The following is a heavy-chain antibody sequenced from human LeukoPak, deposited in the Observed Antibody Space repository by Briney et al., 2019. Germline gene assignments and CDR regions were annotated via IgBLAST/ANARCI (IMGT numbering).Heavy chain of an antibody. D-gene: IGHD2-15*01. J-gene: IGHJ1*01. V-gene: IGHV1-46*01. CDR3: ARDRIIQSRPRSYFQH. CDR1: GYTFTSYY. Sequence: ASVKVSFKASGYTFTSYYMHWVRQAPGQGLEWMGIINPSGGSTSYAQKFQGRVTMTRDTSTSTVYMELSSLRSEDTAVYYCARDRIIQSRPRSYFQHWGQGTLVTVSS. CDR2: INPSGGST.